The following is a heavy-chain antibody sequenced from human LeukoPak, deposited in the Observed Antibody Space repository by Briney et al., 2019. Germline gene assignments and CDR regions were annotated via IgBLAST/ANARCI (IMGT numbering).Heavy chain of an antibody. V-gene: IGHV4-59*02. J-gene: IGHJ5*02. CDR2: IYSSGST. CDR1: GGSVSSYY. D-gene: IGHD3-10*01. CDR3: ARADPNASGYFYRFNWFDP. Sequence: SETLSLTCTVSGGSVSSYYWNWVRQPPGKGLEWIGNIYSSGSTDYNPSLKSRVTISLDTSKFQFSLRLNSVTAADTAVYYCARADPNASGYFYRFNWFDPWGQGTLVTVSS.